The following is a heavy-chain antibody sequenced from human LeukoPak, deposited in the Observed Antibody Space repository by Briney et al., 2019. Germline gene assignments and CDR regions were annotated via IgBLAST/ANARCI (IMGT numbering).Heavy chain of an antibody. Sequence: SETLSLTCTVSGGSISSYYWSWIRQPPGKGLEWIGYIYYSGSTNYNPSLKSRVTISVDTSKNQFSLKLSSVTAADTAVYYCARRGSSGYYFDYWGQGTLVTVSS. D-gene: IGHD3-22*01. V-gene: IGHV4-59*01. CDR3: ARRGSSGYYFDY. CDR1: GGSISSYY. CDR2: IYYSGST. J-gene: IGHJ4*02.